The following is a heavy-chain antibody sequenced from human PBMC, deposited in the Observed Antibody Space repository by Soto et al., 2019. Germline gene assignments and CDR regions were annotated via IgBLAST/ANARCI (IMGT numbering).Heavy chain of an antibody. D-gene: IGHD1-1*01. J-gene: IGHJ5*02. Sequence: KTSETLSLTCSVSGYTMYSGYYWGWIRQPPGKGLVWLATISHSGTTFYNPSLKSRVTISVDTSKNQFSLKLSSVTAADTAVYYCAREIPRGLETLPWFDPWGQGTLVTVSS. CDR2: ISHSGTT. CDR1: GYTMYSGYY. V-gene: IGHV4-38-2*02. CDR3: AREIPRGLETLPWFDP.